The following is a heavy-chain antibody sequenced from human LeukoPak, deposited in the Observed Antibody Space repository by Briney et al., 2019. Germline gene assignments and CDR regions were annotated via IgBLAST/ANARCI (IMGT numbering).Heavy chain of an antibody. CDR1: GFTFGDYS. CDR3: AKDYYDSSGYSSSCCAFDI. CDR2: ISGSGGST. V-gene: IGHV3-23*01. D-gene: IGHD3-22*01. Sequence: GGSLRLSCTASGFTFGDYSMNWVRQAPGKGLEWVSAISGSGGSTYYADSVKGRFTISRDNSKNTLYLQMNSLRAEDTVVYYCAKDYYDSSGYSSSCCAFDIWGQGTMVTVSS. J-gene: IGHJ3*02.